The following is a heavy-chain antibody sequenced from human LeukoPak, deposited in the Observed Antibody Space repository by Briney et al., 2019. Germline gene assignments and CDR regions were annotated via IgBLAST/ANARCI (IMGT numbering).Heavy chain of an antibody. CDR1: GGSISSSSYY. D-gene: IGHD4-17*01. Sequence: SETLSLTCTVSGGSISSSSYYWGWIRQPPGKGLEWIGRIYTSGSTNYNPSLKSRVTMSVDTSKNQFSLKLSSVTAADTAVYYCARDWDDYGDYVVFDYWGQGTLVTVSS. J-gene: IGHJ4*02. V-gene: IGHV4-39*07. CDR3: ARDWDDYGDYVVFDY. CDR2: IYTSGST.